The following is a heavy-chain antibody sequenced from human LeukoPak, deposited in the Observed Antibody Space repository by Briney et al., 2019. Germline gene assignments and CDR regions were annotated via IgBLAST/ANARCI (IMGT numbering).Heavy chain of an antibody. J-gene: IGHJ6*02. CDR3: ARGDYGDPDYYYYYGMDV. CDR2: INHSGST. D-gene: IGHD4-17*01. V-gene: IGHV4-34*01. Sequence: SETLSLTCAVYGVSFSGYYRSWIRQPPGKGLEWIGEINHSGSTNYNPSLKSRVTISVDTSKNQFSLKLSSVTAADTAVYYCARGDYGDPDYYYYYGMDVWGQGTTVTVSS. CDR1: GVSFSGYY.